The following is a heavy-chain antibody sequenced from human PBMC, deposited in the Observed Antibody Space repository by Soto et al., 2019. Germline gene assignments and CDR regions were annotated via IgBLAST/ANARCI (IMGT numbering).Heavy chain of an antibody. CDR3: ARVMHDFWTYFDY. V-gene: IGHV5-51*01. Sequence: GESLKISCKGSGYSFTSYWIGWVRQMPGKGLGWMGIIYPGDSDTRYSPSFQGQVTISADKSISTAYLQWSSLKASDTAMYYCARVMHDFWTYFDYWGQGTLVTVSS. CDR1: GYSFTSYW. CDR2: IYPGDSDT. J-gene: IGHJ4*02. D-gene: IGHD3-3*01.